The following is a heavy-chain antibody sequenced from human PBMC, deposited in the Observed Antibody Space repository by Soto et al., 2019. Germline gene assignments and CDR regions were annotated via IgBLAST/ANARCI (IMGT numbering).Heavy chain of an antibody. CDR2: INAGNGNT. J-gene: IGHJ4*02. Sequence: ASVKVSCKASGYTFTSYARHWVRQAPGQRLEWMGWINAGNGNTKYSQKFQGRVTITRDTSASTAYMELSSLRSEDTAVYYCARGGPAAEYCSGGSCYSDSDYWGQGTLVTVSS. D-gene: IGHD2-15*01. CDR1: GYTFTSYA. CDR3: ARGGPAAEYCSGGSCYSDSDY. V-gene: IGHV1-3*01.